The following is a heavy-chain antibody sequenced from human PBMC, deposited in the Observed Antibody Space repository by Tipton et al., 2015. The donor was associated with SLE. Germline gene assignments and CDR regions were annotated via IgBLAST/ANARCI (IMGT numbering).Heavy chain of an antibody. CDR1: YY. CDR3: AKTPVLSTAMGGAAFNV. CDR2: VSSSGSGNTI. V-gene: IGHV3-11*01. J-gene: IGHJ3*01. D-gene: IGHD2-2*01. Sequence: YYWGWIRQPPGKGLEWVSYVSSSGSGNTIKYADSVKGRFTISRDDAKRTLYLQMNSLRADDTAVYYCAKTPVLSTAMGGAAFNVWGQGTMVTVSS.